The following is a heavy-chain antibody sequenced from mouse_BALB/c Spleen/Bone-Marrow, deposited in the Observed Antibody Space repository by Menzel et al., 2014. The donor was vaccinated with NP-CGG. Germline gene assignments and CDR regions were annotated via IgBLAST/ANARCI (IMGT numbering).Heavy chain of an antibody. CDR3: ARNPHYYAMDY. CDR1: GYTFSYSW. V-gene: IGHV1-82*01. Sequence: VMLVESGPELVKPGASVKISCKTSGYTFSYSWMNWVRQRPGQGLEWIGRIYPEDGDTNYNGRFKGKATLTADKSSNTTYMQLSSLTSVDSAVYFCARNPHYYAMDYWGQGTSVTVSS. CDR2: IYPEDGDT. J-gene: IGHJ4*01.